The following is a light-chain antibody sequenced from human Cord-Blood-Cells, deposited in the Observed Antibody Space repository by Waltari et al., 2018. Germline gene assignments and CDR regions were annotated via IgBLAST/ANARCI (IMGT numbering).Light chain of an antibody. Sequence: QSALTQPRSVSGSPGQSVTISCTGTSSDVGGYNYVSWYQQHPGKAPKLMIYDVSKRPAGVPGRFSGSKSGNTASLTISGRQAEDEADYYCGSYAGSWVFGGGTKLTVL. CDR3: GSYAGSWV. CDR1: SSDVGGYNY. CDR2: DVS. V-gene: IGLV2-11*01. J-gene: IGLJ3*02.